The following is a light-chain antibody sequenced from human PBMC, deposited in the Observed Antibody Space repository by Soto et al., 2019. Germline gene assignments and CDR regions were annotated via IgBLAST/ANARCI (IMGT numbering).Light chain of an antibody. Sequence: EVTQPPSVSVAPGQTARITCGGNNIGGKSVHWYQQRPGQAPVLVVYDDSDRPSGIPDRFSGSNSGDTATLTIRRVEAGDEADYYCHVWDSSSDHDVFGTGTKVTVL. CDR1: NIGGKS. V-gene: IGLV3-21*02. J-gene: IGLJ1*01. CDR2: DDS. CDR3: HVWDSSSDHDV.